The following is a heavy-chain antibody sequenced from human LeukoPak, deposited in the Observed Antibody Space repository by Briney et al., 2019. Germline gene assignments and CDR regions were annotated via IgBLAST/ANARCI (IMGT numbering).Heavy chain of an antibody. Sequence: GESLKISCKDSGNTFTTSLIVWVCQMPGKGLEWMGIIYPGDSETKYSPSFQGQVTISVDKSISTAFLQWSSLKASDTAIYYCARPKYSSSLAFDYWGQGTPVTVSP. D-gene: IGHD6-6*01. V-gene: IGHV5-51*01. CDR1: GNTFTTSL. J-gene: IGHJ4*02. CDR3: ARPKYSSSLAFDY. CDR2: IYPGDSET.